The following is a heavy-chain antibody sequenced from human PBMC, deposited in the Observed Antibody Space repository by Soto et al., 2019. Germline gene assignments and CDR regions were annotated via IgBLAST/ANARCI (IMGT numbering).Heavy chain of an antibody. CDR1: GFTFSSYS. CDR2: ISSSSSYI. J-gene: IGHJ3*02. CDR3: ASSGGDYYDSSGPGAFDI. V-gene: IGHV3-21*01. Sequence: GGSLRLSCAASGFTFSSYSMNWVRQAPGKGLEWVSSISSSSSYIYYADSVKGRFTISRDNAKNSLYLQMNSLRAEDTAVYYCASSGGDYYDSSGPGAFDIWGQGTMVTVSS. D-gene: IGHD3-22*01.